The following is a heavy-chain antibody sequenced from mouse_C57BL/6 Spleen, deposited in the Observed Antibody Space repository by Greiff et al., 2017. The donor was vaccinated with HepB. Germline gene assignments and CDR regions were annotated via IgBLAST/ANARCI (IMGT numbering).Heavy chain of an antibody. D-gene: IGHD2-3*01. J-gene: IGHJ3*01. CDR1: GYTFTSYT. CDR2: INPSSGYT. Sequence: QVQLQQSGAELARPGASVKMSCKASGYTFTSYTMHWVKQRPGQGLEWIGYINPSSGYTKYNQKFKDKATLTADKSSSTAYMQLSSLTSEDSAVYYCARGLLQGAWFAYWGQGTLVTVSA. CDR3: ARGLLQGAWFAY. V-gene: IGHV1-4*01.